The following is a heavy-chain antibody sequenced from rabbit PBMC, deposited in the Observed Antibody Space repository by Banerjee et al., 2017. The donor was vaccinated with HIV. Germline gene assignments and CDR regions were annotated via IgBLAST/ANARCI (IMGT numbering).Heavy chain of an antibody. CDR1: GFDFSSNA. V-gene: IGHV1S45*01. D-gene: IGHD4-2*01. J-gene: IGHJ6*01. CDR2: IYAGSSGSA. CDR3: ARDRDWTLDL. Sequence: QEQLVESGGGLVQPGGSLKLSCKASGFDFSSNAICWVRQAPGKGLEWIGTIYAGSSGSAYYASWVNGRFTISKTSSTTVTLQMTSLTAADTATYFCARDRDWTLDLWGPGTLVTVS.